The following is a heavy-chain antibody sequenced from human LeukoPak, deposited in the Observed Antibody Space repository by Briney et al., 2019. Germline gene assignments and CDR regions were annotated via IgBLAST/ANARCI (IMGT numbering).Heavy chain of an antibody. V-gene: IGHV3-30*18. CDR1: GFTFSSYG. CDR3: AKDGHSYGSTPADY. D-gene: IGHD5-18*01. CDR2: ISYDGSNK. Sequence: GRSLRLSCAASGFTFSSYGMHWVRQAPGKGVEWVAVISYDGSNKYYADSVKGRFTISRDNSKNTLYLQMHSLRAEDTAVYYCAKDGHSYGSTPADYWGQGTLVTVSS. J-gene: IGHJ4*02.